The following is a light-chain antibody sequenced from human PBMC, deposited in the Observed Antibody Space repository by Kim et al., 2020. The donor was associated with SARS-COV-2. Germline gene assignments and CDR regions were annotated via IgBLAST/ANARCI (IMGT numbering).Light chain of an antibody. Sequence: DIQMTQSPSSPSASVGDTVTISCRASQKIITYLNWYQQKPGKAPNLLIYAASSLQSGVPSRFSGSGSGTDFTLTISSLQPEDFATYYCQQTYSTPPITFGQGTRLEIK. CDR2: AAS. CDR1: QKIITY. J-gene: IGKJ5*01. CDR3: QQTYSTPPIT. V-gene: IGKV1-39*01.